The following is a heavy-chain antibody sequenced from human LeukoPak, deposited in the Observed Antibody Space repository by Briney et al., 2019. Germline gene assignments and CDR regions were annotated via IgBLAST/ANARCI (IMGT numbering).Heavy chain of an antibody. CDR3: AKVGRWLDRDALDI. V-gene: IGHV3-30*02. CDR1: GFTFNTYG. CDR2: IRHDGDGTNK. D-gene: IGHD6-19*01. J-gene: IGHJ3*02. Sequence: GGSLRLSCAASGFTFNTYGMHWVRQAPGKGLEWVAFIRHDGDGTNKYYADSVKGRFTISRDNSKNTLYLQMNSLRAEDTAVYYCAKVGRWLDRDALDIWGQGTMVTVSS.